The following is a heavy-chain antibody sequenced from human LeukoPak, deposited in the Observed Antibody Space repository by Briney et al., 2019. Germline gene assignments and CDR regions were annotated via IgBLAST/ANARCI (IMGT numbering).Heavy chain of an antibody. CDR2: IWNDGSKK. Sequence: GGSLRRYCVASGFTFSTYGMERVRQTPGKGLEGGAIIWNDGSKKYYGDSVKGRFTISRDTSQNTLYLQINSLRAEDTAVYYCARDSGHAFDIWGQGTMVTVSS. D-gene: IGHD6-25*01. CDR1: GFTFSTYG. CDR3: ARDSGHAFDI. V-gene: IGHV3-33*01. J-gene: IGHJ3*02.